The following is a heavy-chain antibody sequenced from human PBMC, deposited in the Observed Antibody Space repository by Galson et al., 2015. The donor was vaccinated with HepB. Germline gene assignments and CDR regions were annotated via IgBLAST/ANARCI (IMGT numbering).Heavy chain of an antibody. CDR1: GFTFDDYA. Sequence: SLRLSCAASGFTFDDYAMHWVRQAPGKGLEWVSGIRWNSATVGYADYVKGRVNISRDNDKNIRYLQMNSLRPEDTAFYYCVKDSQSEIGRRSCWPEDWGRGTLVTVAP. CDR3: VKDSQSEIGRRSCWPED. CDR2: IRWNSATV. V-gene: IGHV3-9*01. D-gene: IGHD6-19*01. J-gene: IGHJ4*02.